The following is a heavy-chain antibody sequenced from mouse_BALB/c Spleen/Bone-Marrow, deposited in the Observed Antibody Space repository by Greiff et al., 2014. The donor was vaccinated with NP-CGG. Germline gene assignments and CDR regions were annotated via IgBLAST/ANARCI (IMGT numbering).Heavy chain of an antibody. J-gene: IGHJ2*01. CDR3: ARNHRGYYFDY. V-gene: IGHV2-2*02. D-gene: IGHD3-1*01. Sequence: QVQLKQSGPGLVQPSQSLSITCTVSGFSLTTYGVHWVRQSPGKGLEWLGVIWTGSTDYNAAFISRLSISKDNSKSQVFFEMNSLQANDTAIYYCARNHRGYYFDYWGQGTTLTVSS. CDR1: GFSLTTYG. CDR2: IWTGST.